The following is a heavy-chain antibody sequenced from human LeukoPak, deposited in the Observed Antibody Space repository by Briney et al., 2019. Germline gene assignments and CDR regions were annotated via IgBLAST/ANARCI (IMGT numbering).Heavy chain of an antibody. Sequence: GRSLRLSCAASGFTFEDYAMHWVRQAPGKGLEWVANIKQDGSEKYYVDSVKGRFTISRDNAKNSLYLQMNSLRAEDTAVYYCARDRVTYFDYWGQGTLVTVSS. CDR1: GFTFEDYA. CDR2: IKQDGSEK. J-gene: IGHJ4*02. D-gene: IGHD4-23*01. V-gene: IGHV3-7*01. CDR3: ARDRVTYFDY.